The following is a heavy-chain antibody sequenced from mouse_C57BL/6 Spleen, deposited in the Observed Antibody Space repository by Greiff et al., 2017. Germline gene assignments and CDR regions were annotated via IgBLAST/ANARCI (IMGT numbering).Heavy chain of an antibody. CDR3: ARRTVTGVLYFDY. CDR1: GFNFKNTY. D-gene: IGHD5-1*01. Sequence: EVQRVESVAELVRPGASVKLSCTASGFNFKNTYMHWVKQRPEQGLEWIGRIDPANGNTKYDQKFTGKATITADTSSNTAYLQLSSRTSDDTAIFYCARRTVTGVLYFDYWGQGTTLTVSS. J-gene: IGHJ2*01. V-gene: IGHV14-3*01. CDR2: IDPANGNT.